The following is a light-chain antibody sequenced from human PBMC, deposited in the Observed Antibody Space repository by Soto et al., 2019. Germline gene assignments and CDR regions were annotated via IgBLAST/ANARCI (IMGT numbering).Light chain of an antibody. Sequence: QSVLTQPPSVSGAPGQRVTISCTGSSSNIGAGYDVHWYQQLPRRAPKLLIYSDNNRPSGVPDRFSGSKSGTSASLAITGLQPEDEADYCCQSYEAGLSVSKRFGGGPKFTV. CDR2: SDN. CDR3: QSYEAGLSVSKR. CDR1: SSNIGAGYD. J-gene: IGLJ2*01. V-gene: IGLV1-40*01.